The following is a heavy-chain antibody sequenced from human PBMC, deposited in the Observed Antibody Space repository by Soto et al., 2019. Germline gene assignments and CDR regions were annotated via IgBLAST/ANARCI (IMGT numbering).Heavy chain of an antibody. CDR1: GGSISSSSYY. CDR2: IYYSGST. Sequence: PSETLSLTCTVSGGSISSSSYYWGWIRQPPGKGLEWIGSIYYSGSTYYNPSLKSRVTISVDTSKNQFSLKLSSVTAADTAVYYCARHGGYCSSTSCPPFDYWGQGTLVTVSS. V-gene: IGHV4-39*01. CDR3: ARHGGYCSSTSCPPFDY. D-gene: IGHD2-2*01. J-gene: IGHJ4*02.